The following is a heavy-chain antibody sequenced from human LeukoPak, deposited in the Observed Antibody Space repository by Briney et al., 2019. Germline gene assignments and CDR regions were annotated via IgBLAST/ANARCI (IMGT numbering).Heavy chain of an antibody. D-gene: IGHD6-13*01. CDR3: ARDPLNYSSSWYVVDY. CDR1: GFTFSSYW. J-gene: IGHJ4*02. CDR2: IKEDGSEK. Sequence: PGGSLRLSCAASGFTFSSYWMSWVRQAPGKGLEWVANIKEDGSEKYYVDSVKGRFTISRDNAKNSLFLQMNSLRVEDTAVYYCARDPLNYSSSWYVVDYWGQGTLVTVSS. V-gene: IGHV3-7*01.